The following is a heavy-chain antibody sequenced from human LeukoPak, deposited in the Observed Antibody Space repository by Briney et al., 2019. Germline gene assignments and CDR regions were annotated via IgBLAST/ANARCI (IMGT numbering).Heavy chain of an antibody. CDR1: GGSITSSNW. Sequence: PSGTLSLTCAVSGGSITSSNWWSWVRQPPGKGLEWIGEIYHSGSANYNPSLKSRVTISVDTSKNQFSLKLSSVTAADTAVYYCARASFSVITQYFQHWGQGTLVTVSS. J-gene: IGHJ1*01. D-gene: IGHD3-22*01. V-gene: IGHV4-4*02. CDR3: ARASFSVITQYFQH. CDR2: IYHSGSA.